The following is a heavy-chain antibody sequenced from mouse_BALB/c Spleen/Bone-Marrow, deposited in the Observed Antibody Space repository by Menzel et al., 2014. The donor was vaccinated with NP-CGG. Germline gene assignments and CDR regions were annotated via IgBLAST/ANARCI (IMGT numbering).Heavy chain of an antibody. CDR1: GFTFSSYA. CDR2: ISSGGSYT. D-gene: IGHD1-1*01. Sequence: EVKVVESGGGLVKPGGSLKLSCAASGFTFSSYAMSWVRQTPEKRLEWVATISSGGSYTYYPDSVKGRFTISRDNAKNTLCLQMSSLRSEDTAMYYCARPHYYGSSWFAYWGQGTLVTVSA. V-gene: IGHV5-9-3*01. J-gene: IGHJ3*01. CDR3: ARPHYYGSSWFAY.